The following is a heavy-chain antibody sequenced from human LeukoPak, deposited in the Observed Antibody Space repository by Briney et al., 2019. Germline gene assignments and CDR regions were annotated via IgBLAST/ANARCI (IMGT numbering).Heavy chain of an antibody. CDR1: GYTFTSYD. V-gene: IGHV1-8*01. Sequence: ASVKVSCKASGYTFTSYDFNWVRQATGQRPEWMGWMSPNSGDTGYAQKFQDRVTMTRNTSISTAYMELSSLRSDDTAVYYCARVRESRYFDWLLFDPGYFDYWGQGTLVTVSS. D-gene: IGHD3-9*01. CDR2: MSPNSGDT. J-gene: IGHJ4*02. CDR3: ARVRESRYFDWLLFDPGYFDY.